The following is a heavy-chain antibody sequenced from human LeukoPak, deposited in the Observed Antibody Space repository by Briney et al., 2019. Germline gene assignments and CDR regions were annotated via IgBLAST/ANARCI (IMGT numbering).Heavy chain of an antibody. CDR3: ARDLTGYSSGGGSADYYYYGMDV. V-gene: IGHV3-33*01. Sequence: GGSLRLSCAASGFTFSSYGMHWVRQAPGKGLEWVAVIWYDGSNKYYADSVKGRFTISRDNSKNTLYLQMNSLRAEDTAVYYCARDLTGYSSGGGSADYYYYGMDVWGQGTTVTVSS. J-gene: IGHJ6*02. CDR1: GFTFSSYG. CDR2: IWYDGSNK. D-gene: IGHD6-19*01.